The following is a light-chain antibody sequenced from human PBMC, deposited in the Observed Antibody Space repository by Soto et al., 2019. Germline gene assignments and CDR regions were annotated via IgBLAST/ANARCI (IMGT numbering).Light chain of an antibody. CDR1: SSDVGSYNY. V-gene: IGLV2-14*01. Sequence: QSALTQPASVSGSPRQSITISCTGTSSDVGSYNYVSWYQQHPGKAPKLMIYEVTNRPSGVSNRFSGSKSGNTASLTISGLQAEDEADYYCCSYTSSSTLVFGGGTQLTVL. CDR3: CSYTSSSTLV. CDR2: EVT. J-gene: IGLJ3*02.